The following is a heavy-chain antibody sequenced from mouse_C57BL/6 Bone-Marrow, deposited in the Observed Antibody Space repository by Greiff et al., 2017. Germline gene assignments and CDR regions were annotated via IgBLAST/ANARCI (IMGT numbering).Heavy chain of an antibody. V-gene: IGHV5-6*02. Sequence: EVMLVESGGDLVKPGGSLTLSCAASGFTFSSYGMSWFRQTPDKRLEWVATISSGGSYTYYPDSVKGRFPISRDNAKNTLYLQMSSLKSEDTAMYYCERRGLYSNYEYYYAMDYWGQGTSVTVSS. CDR2: ISSGGSYT. CDR1: GFTFSSYG. J-gene: IGHJ4*01. CDR3: ERRGLYSNYEYYYAMDY. D-gene: IGHD2-5*01.